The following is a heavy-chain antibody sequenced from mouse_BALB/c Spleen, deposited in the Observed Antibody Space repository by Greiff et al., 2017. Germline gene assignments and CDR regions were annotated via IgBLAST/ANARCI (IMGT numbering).Heavy chain of an antibody. D-gene: IGHD2-14*01. V-gene: IGHV5-17*02. Sequence: DVLLVESGGGLVQPGGSRKLSCAASGFTFSSFGMHWVRQAPEKGLEWVAYISSGSSTIYYADTVKGRFTISRDNPKNTLFLQMTSLRSEDTAMYYCARAGYRYDGAMDYWGQGTSVTVSS. CDR2: ISSGSSTI. CDR1: GFTFSSFG. CDR3: ARAGYRYDGAMDY. J-gene: IGHJ4*01.